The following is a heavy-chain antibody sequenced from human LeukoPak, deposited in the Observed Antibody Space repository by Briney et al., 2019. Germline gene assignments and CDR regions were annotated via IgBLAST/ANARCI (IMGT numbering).Heavy chain of an antibody. Sequence: GGSLRLSCVASGFSFSNYNMNWVRQAPGKGLEWVSSITSSSTYLYHADSVKGRFTISRDNAKNSVYLQMNSLRVGDTALYYCARVLRDYYFDSWGQGTLVSVSS. D-gene: IGHD2-15*01. CDR2: ITSSSTYL. CDR1: GFSFSNYN. CDR3: ARVLRDYYFDS. V-gene: IGHV3-21*01. J-gene: IGHJ4*02.